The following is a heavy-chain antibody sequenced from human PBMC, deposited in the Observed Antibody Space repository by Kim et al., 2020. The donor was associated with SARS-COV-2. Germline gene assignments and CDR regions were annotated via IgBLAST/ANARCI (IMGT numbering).Heavy chain of an antibody. CDR1: GFTFSSYA. V-gene: IGHV3-30-3*01. J-gene: IGHJ6*02. D-gene: IGHD1-26*01. CDR3: ASVVVGATKHYYYYYGMDV. CDR2: ISYDGSNK. Sequence: GGSLRLSSAASGFTFSSYAMHWVRQAPGKGLEWVAVISYDGSNKYYADSVKGRFTISRDNSKNTLYLQMNSLRAEDTAVYYCASVVVGATKHYYYYYGMDVWGQGTTVTVSS.